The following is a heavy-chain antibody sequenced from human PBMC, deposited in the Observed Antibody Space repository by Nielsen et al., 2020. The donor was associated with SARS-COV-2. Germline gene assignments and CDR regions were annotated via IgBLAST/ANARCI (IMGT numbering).Heavy chain of an antibody. CDR2: ISYDGSNK. Sequence: GESLKISCAASGFTFSSYGMHWVRQAPGKGLEWVAVISYDGSNKYYADSVKGRFTISRDNSKNTLYLQMNSLRAEDTAVYYCAKGNGYSYGSFSYYYYGMDVWGQGTTVTVSS. CDR1: GFTFSSYG. V-gene: IGHV3-30*18. J-gene: IGHJ6*02. CDR3: AKGNGYSYGSFSYYYYGMDV. D-gene: IGHD5-18*01.